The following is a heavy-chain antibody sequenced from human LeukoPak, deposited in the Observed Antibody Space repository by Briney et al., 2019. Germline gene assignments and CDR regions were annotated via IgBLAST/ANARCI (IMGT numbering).Heavy chain of an antibody. Sequence: PGGSLRLSCAASGFTFSTYTMNWVRQAPGKGLEWVSSISSSSSYIYYADSVKGRFTISRDNAKNSLYLQMNSLSAEDTAVYYCARDALAAGYRLEWYYFDYWGQGTLVTVSP. V-gene: IGHV3-21*01. CDR2: ISSSSSYI. CDR3: ARDALAAGYRLEWYYFDY. CDR1: GFTFSTYT. J-gene: IGHJ4*02. D-gene: IGHD2-2*01.